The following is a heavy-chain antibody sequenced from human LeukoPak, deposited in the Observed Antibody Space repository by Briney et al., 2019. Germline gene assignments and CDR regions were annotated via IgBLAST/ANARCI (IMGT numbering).Heavy chain of an antibody. J-gene: IGHJ6*03. CDR2: ISYDGSNK. V-gene: IGHV3-30*04. CDR1: GFTFSSYA. CDR3: ARDGYGDYSTDYYYYYYVDV. D-gene: IGHD4-17*01. Sequence: GGSLRLSCAASGFTFSSYAMHWVRQAPGKGLEWVAVISYDGSNKYYADSVKGRFTISRDNSKNTLYLQMNSLRAEDTAVYYCARDGYGDYSTDYYYYYYVDVWGKGTTVTVSS.